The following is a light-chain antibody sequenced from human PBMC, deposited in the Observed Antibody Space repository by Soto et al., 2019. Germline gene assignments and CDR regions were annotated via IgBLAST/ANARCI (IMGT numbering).Light chain of an antibody. CDR2: AAS. Sequence: DIQMTQSPSSLSASVGDRVTITCRASQSISNYLNWYQQRPGKAPKLLIYAASSLQSGVPSRFSVSGSGIEFTLTVSNLQREDLAMYYCQQSYGPPPTFGQRTKIEIK. CDR3: QQSYGPPPT. CDR1: QSISNY. V-gene: IGKV1-39*01. J-gene: IGKJ1*01.